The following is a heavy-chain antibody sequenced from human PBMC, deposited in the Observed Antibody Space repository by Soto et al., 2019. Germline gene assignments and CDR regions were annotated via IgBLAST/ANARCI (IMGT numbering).Heavy chain of an antibody. V-gene: IGHV3-7*01. CDR3: SPALNF. J-gene: IGHJ4*02. CDR2: INQDGSEK. CDR1: GFTFSSSW. Sequence: PGGSLRLSCAASGFTFSSSWMDWVRQAPGKGLEWVANINQDGSEKHYIDSVKGRFTISRDNTKNSLYLQTNSLTAEDSALYYCSPALNFWGQGTLVTVSS. D-gene: IGHD2-2*01.